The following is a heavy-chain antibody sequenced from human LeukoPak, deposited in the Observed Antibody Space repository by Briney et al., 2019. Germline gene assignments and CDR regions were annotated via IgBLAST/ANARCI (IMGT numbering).Heavy chain of an antibody. CDR1: GGSFSGYY. Sequence: SSETLSLTCAVYGGSFSGYYWSWIRQPPGKGLEWIGEINHSGSTNYNPSLKSRVTISVDTSKNQFSLKLSSVTAADTAVYYCARGPEIAAAGLGYWGQGTLVTVSS. CDR2: INHSGST. J-gene: IGHJ4*02. D-gene: IGHD6-13*01. CDR3: ARGPEIAAAGLGY. V-gene: IGHV4-34*01.